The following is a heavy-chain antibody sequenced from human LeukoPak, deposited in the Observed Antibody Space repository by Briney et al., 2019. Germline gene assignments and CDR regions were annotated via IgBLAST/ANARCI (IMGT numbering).Heavy chain of an antibody. CDR2: INPNSGDT. J-gene: IGHJ4*02. Sequence: GASVKVSCKASGYTFTGYYIHWVRQAPGQGLEWMGWINPNSGDTNYAQKFQSRITMTMDTSISTAYMELSSLKSADTAVYYYARGGSRATAQIDYWGQGTLVTVSS. CDR1: GYTFTGYY. CDR3: ARGGSRATAQIDY. V-gene: IGHV1-2*02. D-gene: IGHD6-13*01.